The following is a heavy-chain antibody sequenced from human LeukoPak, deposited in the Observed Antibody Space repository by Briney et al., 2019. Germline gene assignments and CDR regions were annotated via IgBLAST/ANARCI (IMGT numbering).Heavy chain of an antibody. D-gene: IGHD3-22*01. Sequence: ASVKVSCKASGYTFTSYGISWVRQAPGQGLEWMGWISAYNGNTNYAQKLQGRVTMTTDTSTSTAYMELRSLGSDDTAVYYCAREDYYDSSGYLHFDYWGQGTLVTVSS. CDR2: ISAYNGNT. V-gene: IGHV1-18*01. J-gene: IGHJ4*02. CDR1: GYTFTSYG. CDR3: AREDYYDSSGYLHFDY.